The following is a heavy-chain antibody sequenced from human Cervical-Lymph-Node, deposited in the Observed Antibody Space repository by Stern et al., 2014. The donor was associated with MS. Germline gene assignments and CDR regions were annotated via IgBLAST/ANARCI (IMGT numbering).Heavy chain of an antibody. D-gene: IGHD4/OR15-4a*01. J-gene: IGHJ4*02. CDR1: GFTFIDHA. Sequence: QVQLVQSGGTVVQPGRSLGLSCAASGFTFIDHAMHWVRRAPGKGLEWVAFISYDGNTKYYADSVKGRFTISRDNSQNTVDLLMNSLRPDDTAVYYCARDFCGANICPLDYWGQGTLVSVSS. V-gene: IGHV3-30-3*01. CDR2: ISYDGNTK. CDR3: ARDFCGANICPLDY.